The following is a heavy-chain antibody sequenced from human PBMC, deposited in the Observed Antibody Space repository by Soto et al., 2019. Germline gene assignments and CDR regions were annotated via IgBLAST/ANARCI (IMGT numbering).Heavy chain of an antibody. D-gene: IGHD2-15*01. CDR2: IYYSGST. CDR3: ARTYCSGGSCHHGLDY. V-gene: IGHV4-59*08. J-gene: IGHJ4*02. CDR1: GGSISSYY. Sequence: PSETLSLTCTVSGGSISSYYWSWIRQPPGKGLEWIGYIYYSGSTNYNPSLKSRVTISVDTSKNQFSLKLSSVTAADTAVYYCARTYCSGGSCHHGLDYWGQGTLVTVSS.